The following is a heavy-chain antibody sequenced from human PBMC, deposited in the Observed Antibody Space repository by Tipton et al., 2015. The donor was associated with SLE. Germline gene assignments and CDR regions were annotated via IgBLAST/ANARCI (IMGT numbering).Heavy chain of an antibody. D-gene: IGHD2-2*01. CDR3: ARVWGTGSRGDDY. V-gene: IGHV6-1*01. CDR2: TYYRSKWYS. Sequence: GLVKPSQTLSLTCAISGDSVSTNSAAWTWIRQSPSRGLEWLGRTYYRSKWYSDYAVSVKSRITINPDTSKNQFSLQLNSVTPEDTAVYYCARVWGTGSRGDDYWGQGTLVTVSS. CDR1: GDSVSTNSAA. J-gene: IGHJ4*02.